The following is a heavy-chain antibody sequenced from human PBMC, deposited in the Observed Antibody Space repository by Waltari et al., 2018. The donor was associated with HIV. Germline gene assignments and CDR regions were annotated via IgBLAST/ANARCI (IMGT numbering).Heavy chain of an antibody. V-gene: IGHV3-21*01. CDR3: ARSLAVAGTRGFGMDV. CDR2: ISSGSNFM. Sequence: EVQLVESGGGLVKPGGSLRLSCAASGFTFSSYSMNWVRQASGKGLEWVSYISSGSNFMYYVDSVKGRFTISRDNAKNSLYLQMNSLRAEDTALYYCARSLAVAGTRGFGMDVWGQGTTVTVSS. CDR1: GFTFSSYS. D-gene: IGHD6-19*01. J-gene: IGHJ6*02.